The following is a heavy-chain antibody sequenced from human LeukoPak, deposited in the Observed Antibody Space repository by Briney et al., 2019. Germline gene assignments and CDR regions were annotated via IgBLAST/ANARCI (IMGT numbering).Heavy chain of an antibody. Sequence: GSSVKVSCKASGGTFISYAISWVRQAPGQGLEWMGGIIPIFGTANYAQKFQGRVTITADKSTSTAYMELSSLRSEDTAVYYCARGARYCSSTSCYANAFDIWGQGTMVTVSS. CDR1: GGTFISYA. V-gene: IGHV1-69*06. D-gene: IGHD2-2*01. CDR3: ARGARYCSSTSCYANAFDI. J-gene: IGHJ3*02. CDR2: IIPIFGTA.